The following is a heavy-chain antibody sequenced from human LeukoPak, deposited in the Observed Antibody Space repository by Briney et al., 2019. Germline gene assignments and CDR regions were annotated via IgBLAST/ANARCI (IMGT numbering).Heavy chain of an antibody. CDR2: FDPGDGKI. CDR3: AAGGDYTLLDY. V-gene: IGHV1-24*01. CDR1: GYTFTEIV. Sequence: HRASVKVSCKVFGYTFTEIVMHWVRQPPGKGLEWMGGFDPGDGKIVYAQKFQGRVTMTEDTSTDTAYMELSSLRSEDTAVYFCAAGGDYTLLDYWGQGTLVTVSS. J-gene: IGHJ4*02. D-gene: IGHD2-21*01.